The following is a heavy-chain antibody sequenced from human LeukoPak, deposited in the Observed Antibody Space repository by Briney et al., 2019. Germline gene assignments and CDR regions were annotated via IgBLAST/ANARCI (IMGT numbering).Heavy chain of an antibody. Sequence: GGSLRLSCAASGFTFAGFAMDWVRQAPGKGLEWVSDISGAGFSTLYSDSVKGRFTISRDNSKNTLYLQMNSLRAEDTAVYYCTTSHTWDDAFDIWGQGTMVTVSS. CDR1: GFTFAGFA. J-gene: IGHJ3*02. CDR3: TTSHTWDDAFDI. D-gene: IGHD1-14*01. CDR2: ISGAGFST. V-gene: IGHV3-23*01.